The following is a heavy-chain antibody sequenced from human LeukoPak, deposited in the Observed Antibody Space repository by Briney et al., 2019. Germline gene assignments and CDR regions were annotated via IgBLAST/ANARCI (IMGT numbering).Heavy chain of an antibody. J-gene: IGHJ4*02. V-gene: IGHV4-39*01. CDR1: GGSISSSNYS. CDR2: IYYSGTT. D-gene: IGHD3-3*01. Sequence: SETLSLTCTVPGGSISSSNYSRGWIRQPPGKGLEWIGSIYYSGTTYYNPSLKSRVTISVDTSKIQFSLKLSSVAATDTAVYFCARLRFDFWSGYTHPYFDYWGQGTLVTVSS. CDR3: ARLRFDFWSGYTHPYFDY.